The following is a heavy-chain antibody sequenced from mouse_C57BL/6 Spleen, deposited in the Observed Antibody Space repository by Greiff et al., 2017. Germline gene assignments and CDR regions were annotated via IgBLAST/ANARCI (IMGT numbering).Heavy chain of an antibody. CDR3: ARGRACPDSMDY. CDR2: INPSNGGT. CDR1: GYTFTSYW. J-gene: IGHJ4*01. V-gene: IGHV1-53*01. Sequence: QVQLQQPGTELVKPGASVKLSCKASGYTFTSYWMHWVKQRPGQGLEWIGNINPSNGGTNYNEKFKSKATLTVDTSSSTAYMQISSLTSEDAAVCYCARGRACPDSMDYWGQGTTVTVSS. D-gene: IGHD3-3*01.